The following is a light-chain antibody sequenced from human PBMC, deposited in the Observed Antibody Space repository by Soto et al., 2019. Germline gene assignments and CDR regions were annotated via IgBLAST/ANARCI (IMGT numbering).Light chain of an antibody. CDR2: LGS. J-gene: IGKJ3*01. CDR3: MQGT. V-gene: IGKV2-28*01. CDR1: QSLLHSNGYNY. Sequence: DIVMTQSPLSLPVTPGEPASISCRSSQSLLHSNGYNYLDWYLQKPGQSPQLLIYLGSNRASGVPDRFSGSGSGTDFTLKINRVEAEDVGVYYCMQGTFGPGTKVDIK.